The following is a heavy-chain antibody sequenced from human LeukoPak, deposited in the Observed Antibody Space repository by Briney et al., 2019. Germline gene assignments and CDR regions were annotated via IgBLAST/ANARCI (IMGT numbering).Heavy chain of an antibody. CDR2: ISSSSSYI. CDR1: GFTFSSYS. CDR3: ARVIWAAAGIDY. Sequence: PGGSQRLSCAASGFTFSSYSMNWVRQAPGKGLEWVSSISSSSSYIYYADSVKGRFTISRDNAKNSLYLQMNSLRAEDTAVYYCARVIWAAAGIDYWGQGTLVTVSS. V-gene: IGHV3-21*01. J-gene: IGHJ4*02. D-gene: IGHD6-13*01.